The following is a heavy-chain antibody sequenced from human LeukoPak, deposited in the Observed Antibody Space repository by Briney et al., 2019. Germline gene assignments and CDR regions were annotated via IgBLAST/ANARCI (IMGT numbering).Heavy chain of an antibody. CDR2: INPNSGGT. J-gene: IGHJ5*02. CDR3: ARDQWELRSHLDP. CDR1: GYTFTGYY. D-gene: IGHD1-26*01. Sequence: GASVKVSCKASGYTFTGYYMHWVRQAPGQGLEWMGWINPNSGGTNYAQKFQGRVTMTRDTSISTAYMELSRLRSDDTAVYYCARDQWELRSHLDPWGQGTLVTVSS. V-gene: IGHV1-2*02.